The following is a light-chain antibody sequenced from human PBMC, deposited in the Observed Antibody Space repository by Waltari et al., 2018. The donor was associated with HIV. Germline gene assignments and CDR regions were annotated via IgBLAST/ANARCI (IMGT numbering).Light chain of an antibody. Sequence: SYVLTQPPSVSVAPGQTARITCGGNNIGSKSVHWYQQKPGQAPVLVVYDDSDRPSGIPERFSGSKSGTSASLAISGLRSEDEAEYFCATWDDRLRGGIFGGGTKLTVL. CDR3: ATWDDRLRGGI. J-gene: IGLJ2*01. V-gene: IGLV3-21*02. CDR2: DDS. CDR1: NIGSKS.